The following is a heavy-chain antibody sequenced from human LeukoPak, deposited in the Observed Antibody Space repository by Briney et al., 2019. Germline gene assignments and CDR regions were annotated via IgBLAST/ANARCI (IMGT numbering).Heavy chain of an antibody. Sequence: QPGGSLRLSCAASGFTFSSYAMSWVRQAPGKGLEWVSAISGSGGSTYYADSVKGRFTISRDSSKNTLYLQMDSLRAEDTAVYYCAKGEVGATLPLFAFDIWAKGQWSPSLQ. CDR2: ISGSGGST. D-gene: IGHD1-26*01. CDR1: GFTFSSYA. V-gene: IGHV3-23*01. CDR3: AKGEVGATLPLFAFDI. J-gene: IGHJ3*02.